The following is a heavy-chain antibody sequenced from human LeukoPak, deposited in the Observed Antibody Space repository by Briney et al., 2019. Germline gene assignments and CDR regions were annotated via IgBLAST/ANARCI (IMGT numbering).Heavy chain of an antibody. CDR2: IIPTFGTA. D-gene: IGHD3-9*01. V-gene: IGHV1-69*06. J-gene: IGHJ3*02. CDR1: GGTFSSYA. CDR3: ARDPGDILTGPILGAFDI. Sequence: GSSVKVSCKASGGTFSSYAISWVRQAPGQGLEWMGGIIPTFGTANYAQKFQGRVTITADKSTSTAYMELSSLRSEDTAVYYCARDPGDILTGPILGAFDIWGQGTMVTVSS.